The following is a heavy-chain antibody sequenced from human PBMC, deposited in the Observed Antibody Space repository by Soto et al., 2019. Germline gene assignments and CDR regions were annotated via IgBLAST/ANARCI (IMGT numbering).Heavy chain of an antibody. J-gene: IGHJ4*02. CDR2: ISGRGVDT. D-gene: IGHD2-21*02. CDR1: GFSFSSLA. Sequence: EVQLLESGGGFVQTGGSLRLSCAASGFSFSSLAMSWVRQAPWKGLEWVSSISGRGVDTLYADSVKGRFTISRDHSRNTLYLQVNSLRAEDTAGYYCAKDQADVTLFDYWGQGNLVTVSS. V-gene: IGHV3-23*01. CDR3: AKDQADVTLFDY.